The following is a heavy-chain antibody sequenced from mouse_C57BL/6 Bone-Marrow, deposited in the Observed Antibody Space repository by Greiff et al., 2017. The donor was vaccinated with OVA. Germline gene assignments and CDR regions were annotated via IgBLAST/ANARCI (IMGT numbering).Heavy chain of an antibody. CDR1: GFNIKDYY. CDR2: FDPEDGET. J-gene: IGHJ3*01. Sequence: EVMLVESGVELVKPGASVKLSCTASGFNIKDYYLPWVKQRPEQGLEWIGRFDPEDGETKYAPSFQGKATITADTSSNTAYLQLSSLTSEDTAVYYCARELGISPFAYWGQGTLVTVSA. V-gene: IGHV14-2*01. D-gene: IGHD3-3*01. CDR3: ARELGISPFAY.